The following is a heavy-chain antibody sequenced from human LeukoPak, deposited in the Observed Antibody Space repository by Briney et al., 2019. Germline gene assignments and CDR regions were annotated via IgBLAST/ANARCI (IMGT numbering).Heavy chain of an antibody. D-gene: IGHD4-17*01. J-gene: IGHJ4*02. V-gene: IGHV3-48*02. CDR1: GFTFSSYS. CDR3: ARGDYGDRDLDY. CDR2: ISSRSSSI. Sequence: GGSLRLSCAASGFTFSSYSMNWVRQAPGKGLEWVSYISSRSSSIYYADSVKGRFTLSRDNAKNSLYLQMNSLRDEDTAVYYCARGDYGDRDLDYWGQGTLDTVSS.